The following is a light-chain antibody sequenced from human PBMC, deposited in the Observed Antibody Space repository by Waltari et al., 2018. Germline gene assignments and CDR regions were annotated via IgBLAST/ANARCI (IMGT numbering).Light chain of an antibody. J-gene: IGKJ2*01. CDR1: YSISRG. Sequence: DIQMTQSPSSVSASVGDRVTITCRASYSISRGLNWYQQKPGKAPCLLIYDASTLQSGVPSRFTGSGSGTDFTLNISSRRPEDFATDYGQQSPSIPYTFGQGTKVEIK. CDR3: QQSPSIPYT. CDR2: DAS. V-gene: IGKV1-39*01.